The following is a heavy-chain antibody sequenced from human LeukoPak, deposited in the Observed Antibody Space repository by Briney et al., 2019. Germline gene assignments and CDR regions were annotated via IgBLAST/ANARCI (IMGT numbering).Heavy chain of an antibody. V-gene: IGHV4-59*08. Sequence: SETLSLTCTVSGGSISSYYWSWIRQPPGKGLEWIGYIYYSGSTNYNPSLKSRVTISVDTSKNQFSLKLSSVTAADTAVYYCARGVEYQLLLEYYFDYWGQGTLVTVSS. CDR3: ARGVEYQLLLEYYFDY. CDR1: GGSISSYY. CDR2: IYYSGST. J-gene: IGHJ4*02. D-gene: IGHD2-2*01.